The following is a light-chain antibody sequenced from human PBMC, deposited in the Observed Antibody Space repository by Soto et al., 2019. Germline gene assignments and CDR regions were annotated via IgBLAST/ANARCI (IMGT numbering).Light chain of an antibody. CDR2: AAS. J-gene: IGKJ1*01. V-gene: IGKV3-15*01. CDR3: QQYSNWPRT. CDR1: QSVRSN. Sequence: EIVMTQFPATLSVSPGERSTFSCMASQSVRSNLAWYQQKPGQAPRLLIFAASTRATVIPARFRGSGSGTEFTLTISDLQSEDFAVYYCQQYSNWPRTFGQGTKVDIK.